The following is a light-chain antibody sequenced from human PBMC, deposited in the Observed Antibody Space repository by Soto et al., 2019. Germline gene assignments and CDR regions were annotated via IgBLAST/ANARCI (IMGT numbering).Light chain of an antibody. CDR2: GAS. CDR1: QSVSSNS. J-gene: IGKJ1*01. V-gene: IGKV3-20*01. CDR3: QQYEKSPRT. Sequence: EIVLAQSPGTLSLSPGERATLSCRASQSVSSNSLAWYQQKRGQAPRLLIYGASSRATGIPDRFSGSGSGTDFILIITRLEPEDFAVYYCQQYEKSPRTFGQGTKVEIK.